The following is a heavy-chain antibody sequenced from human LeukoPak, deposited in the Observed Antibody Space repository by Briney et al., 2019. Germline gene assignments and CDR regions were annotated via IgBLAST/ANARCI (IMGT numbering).Heavy chain of an antibody. CDR2: ISGSGGST. D-gene: IGHD1-26*01. Sequence: PGGSLRLSCAASGLTFSSYAMSWVRQAPGKGLEWVSAISGSGGSTYYADSVKGRFTISRDNSKNTLYLQMNSLRAEDTAVYYCAKDSGSYSRNFDLWGRGTLVTVSS. CDR1: GLTFSSYA. J-gene: IGHJ2*01. V-gene: IGHV3-23*01. CDR3: AKDSGSYSRNFDL.